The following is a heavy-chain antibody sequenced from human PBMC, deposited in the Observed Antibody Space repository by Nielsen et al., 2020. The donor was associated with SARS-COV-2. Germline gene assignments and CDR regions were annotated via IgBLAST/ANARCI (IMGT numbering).Heavy chain of an antibody. CDR2: IYHSGST. J-gene: IGHJ4*02. V-gene: IGHV4-39*07. CDR3: ARSATAAAGPYYFDY. CDR1: GGSISSSSYY. Sequence: SETLSLTCTVSGGSISSSSYYWSWIRQPPGKGLEWVGEIYHSGSTNYNPSLKSRVTISVDKSKNQFSLKLSSVTAADTAVYYCARSATAAAGPYYFDYWGQGTLVTVSS. D-gene: IGHD6-13*01.